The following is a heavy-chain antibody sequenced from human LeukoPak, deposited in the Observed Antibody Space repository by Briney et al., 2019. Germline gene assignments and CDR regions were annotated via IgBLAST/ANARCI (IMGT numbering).Heavy chain of an antibody. J-gene: IGHJ4*02. Sequence: PGGSLRLSCAASGFTFDDYGMSWVRQAPGKGLEWVSGINWNGGSTAYADSVKGRFTISRDNAKNSLYLQMNSLRAEDTALYYCARTYYDFWSGYYTGPGDYWGQGTLVTVSS. CDR3: ARTYYDFWSGYYTGPGDY. D-gene: IGHD3-3*01. CDR1: GFTFDDYG. V-gene: IGHV3-20*04. CDR2: INWNGGST.